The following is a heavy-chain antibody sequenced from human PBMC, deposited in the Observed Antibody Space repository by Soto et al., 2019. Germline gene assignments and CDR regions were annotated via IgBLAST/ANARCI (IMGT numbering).Heavy chain of an antibody. CDR3: ARAGTPNYGGESPSPDY. D-gene: IGHD3-10*01. J-gene: IGHJ4*02. Sequence: PGPALKISCKGSGYSFTSYWIGWLRKMPGKGLEWMGIIYPGDSDTRYSPSFQGQVTISADKSISTAYLQWSSLKASDTAMYYCARAGTPNYGGESPSPDYWGQGTLVTVSS. V-gene: IGHV5-51*01. CDR1: GYSFTSYW. CDR2: IYPGDSDT.